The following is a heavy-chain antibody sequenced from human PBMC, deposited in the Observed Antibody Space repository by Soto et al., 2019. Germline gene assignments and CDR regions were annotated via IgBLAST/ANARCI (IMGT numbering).Heavy chain of an antibody. CDR3: ARGPWLQALSD. CDR1: GYAFPSYG. Sequence: SVKDSCKASGYAFPSYGISWGRQAPGQGLEWMGWISAYNGNTNYAQKLQGRVTMTTDTSTSTAYMELRSLRSDDTAVYYCARGPWLQALSDWGQGTLVTVSS. D-gene: IGHD5-12*01. J-gene: IGHJ4*02. CDR2: ISAYNGNT. V-gene: IGHV1-18*01.